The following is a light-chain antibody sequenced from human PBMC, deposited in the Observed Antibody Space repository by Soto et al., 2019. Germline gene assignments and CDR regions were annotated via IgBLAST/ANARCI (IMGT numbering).Light chain of an antibody. V-gene: IGLV1-44*01. CDR2: GSD. CDR1: SSNIGKGA. CDR3: AAWDAELNHWL. Sequence: QSVLTQPPSVSGTPGQRITMSCSGGSSNIGKGAVNWYQQLPGTAPKLLIYGSDQRPSGVPDRFSASKSGTSASLAVTGLHSGDEAVYFCAAWDAELNHWLFGGGTKLTVL. J-gene: IGLJ3*02.